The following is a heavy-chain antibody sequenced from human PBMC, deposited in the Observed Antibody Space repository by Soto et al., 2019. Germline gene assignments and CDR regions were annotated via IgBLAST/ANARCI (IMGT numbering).Heavy chain of an antibody. CDR2: IDPSDSYT. V-gene: IGHV5-10-1*01. CDR1: GYSFTSYW. CDR3: ARQEYCSSTSCPPQLYWFDP. Sequence: PGESLKISCKGSGYSFTSYWISWVRQMPGKGLEWMGRIDPSDSYTNYSPSFQGHVTISADKSISTAYLQWSSPKASDTAMYYCARQEYCSSTSCPPQLYWFDPWGQETLVTVSS. J-gene: IGHJ5*02. D-gene: IGHD2-2*01.